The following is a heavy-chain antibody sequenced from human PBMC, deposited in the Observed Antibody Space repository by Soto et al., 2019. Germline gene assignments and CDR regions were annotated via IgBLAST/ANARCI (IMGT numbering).Heavy chain of an antibody. CDR3: ATLTTGIAARPVGTYKPTNNDN. CDR1: GFTFDDYA. D-gene: IGHD6-6*01. CDR2: ISWNSGSI. J-gene: IGHJ4*02. V-gene: IGHV3-9*01. Sequence: SLILSCAASGFTFDDYAMHGVRQAPGKGLEWVSGISWNSGSIGYADSVKGRFTISRDNAKNSLYLQMNSLRAEDTALYYCATLTTGIAARPVGTYKPTNNDNWGQGALLTISS.